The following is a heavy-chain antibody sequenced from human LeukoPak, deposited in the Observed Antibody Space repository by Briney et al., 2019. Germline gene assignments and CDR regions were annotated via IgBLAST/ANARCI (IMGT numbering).Heavy chain of an antibody. CDR3: AKRGVVIRVILVGFHKEAYYFDS. CDR2: ISDSGDST. J-gene: IGHJ4*02. V-gene: IGHV3-23*01. D-gene: IGHD3-22*01. Sequence: GGSLGLSCAVSGITLSNYGMSWVRQAPGKGLEWVAGISDSGDSTNYADSVKGRFTISRDNPKNTLYLQMNSLRAEDTAVYFCAKRGVVIRVILVGFHKEAYYFDSWGQGALVTVSS. CDR1: GITLSNYG.